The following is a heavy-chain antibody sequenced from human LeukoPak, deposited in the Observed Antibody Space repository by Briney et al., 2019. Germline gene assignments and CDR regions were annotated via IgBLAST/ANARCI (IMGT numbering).Heavy chain of an antibody. J-gene: IGHJ4*02. V-gene: IGHV3-7*01. Sequence: GGSLRLSCAASGFICSNYWMSWVRQAPGKGLAWVANIKQDGSDKYYVDSVKGRFTFSRDNAKNSLYLQMNSLRVEDTGVYYCARIGYSSSSIDYWGQGTLVTVSS. CDR3: ARIGYSSSSIDY. CDR2: IKQDGSDK. D-gene: IGHD6-6*01. CDR1: GFICSNYW.